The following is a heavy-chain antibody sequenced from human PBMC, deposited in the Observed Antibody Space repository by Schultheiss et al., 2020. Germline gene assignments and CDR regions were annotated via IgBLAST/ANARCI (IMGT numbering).Heavy chain of an antibody. V-gene: IGHV3-73*01. CDR1: GFTFSSYS. CDR3: TTGVTMVRGALN. D-gene: IGHD3-10*01. J-gene: IGHJ4*02. Sequence: GGSLRLSCAASGFTFSSYSMNWVRQAPGKGLEWVGRIRSKANSYATAYAASVKGRFTISRDDSKNTAYLQMNSLKTEDTAVYYCTTGVTMVRGALNWGQGTLVTVSS. CDR2: IRSKANSYAT.